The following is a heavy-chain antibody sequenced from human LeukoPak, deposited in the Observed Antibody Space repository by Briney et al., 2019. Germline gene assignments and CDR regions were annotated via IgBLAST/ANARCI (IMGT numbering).Heavy chain of an antibody. V-gene: IGHV4-4*02. CDR3: ARDEKASSSGWTGRFDY. Sequence: SETLSLTCAVSGGSISSSNWWSWVRQPPGKGLEWIGEIYHSGSTNYNPSLKSRVTISVDKSKNQFSLKLSAVTAADTAVYYCARDEKASSSGWTGRFDYWGQGTLVTVSS. J-gene: IGHJ4*02. CDR2: IYHSGST. CDR1: GGSISSSNW. D-gene: IGHD6-19*01.